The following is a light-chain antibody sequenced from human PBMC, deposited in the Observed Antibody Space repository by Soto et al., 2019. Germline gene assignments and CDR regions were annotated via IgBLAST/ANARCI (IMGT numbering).Light chain of an antibody. CDR2: EVS. CDR1: TSHVGGYDF. CDR3: TSYSSSNNFDVV. J-gene: IGLJ2*01. V-gene: IGLV2-14*01. Sequence: QSALTQPASVSGSPGQSITISCTGTTSHVGGYDFVSWYQQHPGKAPKLIIYEVSNRPSGVSNRFSASKSGNTASLTISGLQAEDEADYFCTSYSSSNNFDVVFGGGTQLTVL.